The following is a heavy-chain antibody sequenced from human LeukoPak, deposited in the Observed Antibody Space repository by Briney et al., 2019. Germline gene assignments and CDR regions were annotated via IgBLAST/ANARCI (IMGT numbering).Heavy chain of an antibody. CDR2: IYYSGST. Sequence: ASETLSLTCTVSGGSISSYYWSWIRQPPGKGLEWIGYIYYSGSTNYNPSLKSRVTISVDTSKNQFSLKLSSVTAADTAVYYCARGSRVRYFEYYFDYWGQGTLVTVSS. D-gene: IGHD3-9*01. CDR3: ARGSRVRYFEYYFDY. J-gene: IGHJ4*02. CDR1: GGSISSYY. V-gene: IGHV4-59*01.